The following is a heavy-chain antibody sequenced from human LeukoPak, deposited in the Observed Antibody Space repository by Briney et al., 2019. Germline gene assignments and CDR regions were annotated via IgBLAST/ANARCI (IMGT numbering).Heavy chain of an antibody. V-gene: IGHV3-23*01. Sequence: GGSLRFYCAASGFTFSSYAMSWVRQAPGKGLKWVSAISGSGGSTYYADSVKGRFTISRDNSKNTLYLQMNSLRAEDTAVYYCAKDMRAAAGTSDYWGQGTLVTVSS. J-gene: IGHJ4*02. CDR1: GFTFSSYA. CDR2: ISGSGGST. CDR3: AKDMRAAAGTSDY. D-gene: IGHD6-13*01.